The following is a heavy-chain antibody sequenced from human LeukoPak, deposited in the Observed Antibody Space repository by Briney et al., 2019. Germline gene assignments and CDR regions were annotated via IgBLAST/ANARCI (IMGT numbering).Heavy chain of an antibody. CDR3: ARDAPGLAYYYGLDV. V-gene: IGHV1-18*01. CDR2: INTYNGNT. J-gene: IGHJ6*02. D-gene: IGHD3-10*01. CDR1: GYTFTSYG. Sequence: ASVKVSCKASGYTFTSYGISWVRQAPGQELEWMGWINTYNGNTHYAQKLQGRVTMTTDTATSTAYMELRSLRSDDTAAYYCARDAPGLAYYYGLDVWGQGTTVTVSS.